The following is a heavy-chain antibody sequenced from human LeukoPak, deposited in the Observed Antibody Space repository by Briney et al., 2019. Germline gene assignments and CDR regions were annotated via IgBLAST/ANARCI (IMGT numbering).Heavy chain of an antibody. CDR3: ARGSYFDY. D-gene: IGHD3-10*01. CDR1: GFTFSDHH. Sequence: GGSLRLSCAASGFTFSDHHIDWVRQAPGRGLEWVGRIRNKANSYTTEYAASVKGRFTISRDDSKNSLYLQMNSLKTEDTAVYYCARGSYFDYWGQGTLVTVSS. V-gene: IGHV3-72*01. CDR2: IRNKANSYTT. J-gene: IGHJ4*02.